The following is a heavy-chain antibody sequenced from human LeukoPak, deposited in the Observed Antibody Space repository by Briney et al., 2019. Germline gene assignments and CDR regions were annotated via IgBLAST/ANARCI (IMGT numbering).Heavy chain of an antibody. CDR2: ISSSSSYI. CDR3: ARDKEYSSSSYFDY. CDR1: GFTFSSYS. D-gene: IGHD6-6*01. V-gene: IGHV3-21*01. Sequence: GGSLRLSCAASGFTFSSYSMNWVRQAPGKGLEWVASISSSSSYIYYADSVKGRFTISRDNAKNSLYLQMNSLRAEDTAVYYCARDKEYSSSSYFDYWGQGTLVTVSS. J-gene: IGHJ4*02.